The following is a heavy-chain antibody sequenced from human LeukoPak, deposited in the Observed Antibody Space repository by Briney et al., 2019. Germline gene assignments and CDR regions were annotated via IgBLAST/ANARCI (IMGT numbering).Heavy chain of an antibody. V-gene: IGHV3-48*01. CDR3: ARVSPYSMAPYYYYGMDV. D-gene: IGHD2/OR15-2a*01. J-gene: IGHJ6*02. CDR2: ISSSSSTI. Sequence: PGGSLRLSCAASGFTFSSYAMSWVRQAPGKGLEWVSYISSSSSTIYYADSVKGRFTISRDNAKNSLYLQMNSLRAEDTAVYYCARVSPYSMAPYYYYGMDVWGQGTTVTVSS. CDR1: GFTFSSYA.